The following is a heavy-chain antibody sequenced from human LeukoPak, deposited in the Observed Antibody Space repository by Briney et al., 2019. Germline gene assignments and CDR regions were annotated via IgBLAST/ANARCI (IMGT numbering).Heavy chain of an antibody. J-gene: IGHJ4*02. V-gene: IGHV3-30*18. CDR3: AKDRGSSWSPPFY. D-gene: IGHD6-13*01. CDR2: ISYDGNKK. CDR1: RFSFSSYG. Sequence: GGSLRLSCAASRFSFSSYGMHWVRQAPGKGLEWVALISYDGNKKYYTDSVKGRFTISRDNSKNTLYLKVTSLIPEDTAMYYCAKDRGSSWSPPFYWGQGTLVTVAS.